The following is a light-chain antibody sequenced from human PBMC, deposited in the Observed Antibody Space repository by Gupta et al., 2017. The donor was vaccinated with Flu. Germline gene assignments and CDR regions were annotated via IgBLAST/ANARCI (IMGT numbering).Light chain of an antibody. CDR2: KGS. V-gene: IGKV2-30*01. CDR1: HSRVDSNGNTY. J-gene: IGKJ2*01. Sequence: VTFGQTAFISCRSSHSRVDSNGNTYLYWFQQKAGQSPRLLIYKGSNRDCGVPDRFSGSGSGTDFTLKISRVEAEDVGVYYCRQSKHCPLTFGQGTKVEIE. CDR3: RQSKHCPLT.